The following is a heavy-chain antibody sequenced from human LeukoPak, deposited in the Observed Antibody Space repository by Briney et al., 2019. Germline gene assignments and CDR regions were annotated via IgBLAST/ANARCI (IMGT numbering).Heavy chain of an antibody. J-gene: IGHJ6*03. V-gene: IGHV3-30*02. CDR2: IPYDGSNK. D-gene: IGHD3-16*01. Sequence: GGSLRLSCAASGFAFSRHGIHWVRQAPGKGLEWVAFIPYDGSNKFYTDSVKGRFTISRDNSKNTLYLQMNSLRAEDTAVYYCAKGVGGAANYYYMDVWGKGTTVTVSS. CDR3: AKGVGGAANYYYMDV. CDR1: GFAFSRHG.